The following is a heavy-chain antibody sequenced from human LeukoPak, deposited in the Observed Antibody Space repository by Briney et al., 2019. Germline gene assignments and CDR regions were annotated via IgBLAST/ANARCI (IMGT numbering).Heavy chain of an antibody. J-gene: IGHJ4*02. CDR1: RGTFSSYA. V-gene: IGHV1-69*05. D-gene: IGHD3-10*01. Sequence: VASVTVSCKASRGTFSSYAISWVRQAPGQGLEWMGGIIPIFGTANYAQKFQGRVTITTDESTSTAYMELSSLRSEDTAVYYCARDSGNGYDYWGQGTLVTVSS. CDR2: IIPIFGTA. CDR3: ARDSGNGYDY.